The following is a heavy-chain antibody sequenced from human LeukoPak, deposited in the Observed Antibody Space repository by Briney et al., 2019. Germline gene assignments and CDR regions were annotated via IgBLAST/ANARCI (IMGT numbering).Heavy chain of an antibody. V-gene: IGHV3-33*01. CDR1: GFTFSSYG. Sequence: GRSLRLSCAASGFTFSSYGMHWVRQAPGKGLEWVAVIWYDGSNKYYADSVKGRFTISRDNSKNTLYLQMNGLRAEDTAVYYCARDQAVAGYVDYWGQGTLVTVSS. J-gene: IGHJ4*02. D-gene: IGHD6-19*01. CDR2: IWYDGSNK. CDR3: ARDQAVAGYVDY.